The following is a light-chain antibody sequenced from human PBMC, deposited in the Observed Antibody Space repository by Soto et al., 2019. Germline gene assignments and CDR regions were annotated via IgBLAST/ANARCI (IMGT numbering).Light chain of an antibody. J-gene: IGLJ2*01. V-gene: IGLV2-14*01. CDR2: DVS. Sequence: QSAPTQPASVSGSPGQSITISCTGTRSDVGGYIYVSWYQQHPGKAPKLMIYDVSNRHSGVSNRFSGSKSGNTASLTISGLQAEDEADYFCSSYRSGSTPFVVFGGGTKLTVL. CDR1: RSDVGGYIY. CDR3: SSYRSGSTPFVV.